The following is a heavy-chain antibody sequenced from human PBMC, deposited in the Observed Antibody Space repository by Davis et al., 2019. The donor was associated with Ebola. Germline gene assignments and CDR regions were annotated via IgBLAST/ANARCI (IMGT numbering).Heavy chain of an antibody. V-gene: IGHV3-7*03. CDR1: GFTFRSYC. J-gene: IGHJ4*02. D-gene: IGHD6-13*01. CDR3: ASDPFLYSSSWTGVDY. Sequence: AGSLRLSCAASGFTFRSYCLSRVRHAPGKGLEWVANIKQDGSEKYYVDSVKCRFTISRDNAKNSLYLQMNSLRAEDTAVYYCASDPFLYSSSWTGVDYWGQGTLVTVSS. CDR2: IKQDGSEK.